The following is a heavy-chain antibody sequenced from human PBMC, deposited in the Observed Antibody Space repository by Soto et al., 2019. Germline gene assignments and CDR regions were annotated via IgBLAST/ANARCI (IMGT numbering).Heavy chain of an antibody. D-gene: IGHD5-12*01. CDR2: IYYSGST. CDR3: ARVPNPFRLKIGYEDAFDF. J-gene: IGHJ3*01. Sequence: PSETLSLTCTVSGGSISNYYWSWIRQPPGKGLEWIGYIYYSGSTHYNPSLMSRVTISVDTSKNQFSLQLSSVTSADTAVYYCARVPNPFRLKIGYEDAFDFWGQGTMVTVSS. CDR1: GGSISNYY. V-gene: IGHV4-59*01.